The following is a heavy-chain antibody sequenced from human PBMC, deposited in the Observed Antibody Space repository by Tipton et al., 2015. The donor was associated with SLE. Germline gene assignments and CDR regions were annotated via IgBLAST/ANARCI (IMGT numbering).Heavy chain of an antibody. CDR1: GGSFSSGAYY. CDR2: IYYSGST. J-gene: IGHJ6*02. CDR3: VRGPKDV. Sequence: TLSLTCNVSGGSFSSGAYYWSWIRQHPGKGLEWIGYIYYSGSTYYNPSLKSRLTMSADTSKNQTSLKLSSVSAADTAVYYCVRGPKDVWGQGTTVTVSS. V-gene: IGHV4-31*03.